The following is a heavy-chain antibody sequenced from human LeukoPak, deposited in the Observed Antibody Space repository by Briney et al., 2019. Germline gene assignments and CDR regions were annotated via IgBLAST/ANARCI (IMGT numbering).Heavy chain of an antibody. CDR3: ARSGVIWYYGSGSYYDALYMDV. Sequence: PSETLSLTCTVSGGSISSGSYYWSWIRQPAGKGLEWIGRIYSSGSTNYNPSLKSRVTISVDTSKNQFSLKLSSVTAADTAVYYCARSGVIWYYGSGSYYDALYMDVWGKGTTVTISS. V-gene: IGHV4-61*02. CDR2: IYSSGST. CDR1: GGSISSGSYY. J-gene: IGHJ6*03. D-gene: IGHD3-10*01.